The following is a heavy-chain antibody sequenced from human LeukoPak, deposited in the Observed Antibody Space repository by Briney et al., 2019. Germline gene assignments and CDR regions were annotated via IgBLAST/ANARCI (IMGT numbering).Heavy chain of an antibody. J-gene: IGHJ3*02. CDR2: ISYDGSNK. V-gene: IGHV3-30*03. CDR3: ARVVPYDSSDLGAFDI. Sequence: GGSLRLSCAASGFTFSSYGMHWVRQAPGKGLEWVAVISYDGSNKYYADSVKGRFTISRDNSKNSLYLQMNSLRAEDTAVYYCARVVPYDSSDLGAFDIWGQGTMVTVSS. CDR1: GFTFSSYG. D-gene: IGHD3-22*01.